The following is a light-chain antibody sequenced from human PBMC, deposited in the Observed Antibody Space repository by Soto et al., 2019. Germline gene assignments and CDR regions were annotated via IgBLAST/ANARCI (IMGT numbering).Light chain of an antibody. CDR3: GTWDSSLSAVL. CDR2: DNN. CDR1: SSNIGNNY. J-gene: IGLJ2*01. Sequence: QSVLTQSPSVSAAPGQKVTISCSGSSSNIGNNYVFWYQQLPGTAPKLLIYDNNRRPSGIPDRFSGSKSGTSATLGITGLQTGDEADYYCGTWDSSLSAVLFGGGTKLTVL. V-gene: IGLV1-51*01.